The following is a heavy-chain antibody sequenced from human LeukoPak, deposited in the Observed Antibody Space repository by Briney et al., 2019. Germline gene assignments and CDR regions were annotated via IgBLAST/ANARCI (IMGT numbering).Heavy chain of an antibody. CDR1: GGSISSYY. J-gene: IGHJ4*02. CDR2: IYYSGST. V-gene: IGHV4-59*08. Sequence: PSETLSLTCTVSGGSISSYYWSWIRQPPGKGLEWIGYIYYSGSTNCNPSLKSRVTISVDTSKNQFSLKLSSVTAADTAVYYCARLVRYSYDIYYFDYWGQGTLVTVSS. CDR3: ARLVRYSYDIYYFDY. D-gene: IGHD5-18*01.